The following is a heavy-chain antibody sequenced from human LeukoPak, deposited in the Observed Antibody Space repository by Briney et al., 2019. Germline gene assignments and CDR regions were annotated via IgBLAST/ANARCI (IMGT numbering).Heavy chain of an antibody. CDR2: ISGGSSFT. V-gene: IGHV3-21*01. CDR3: ARDLGYSSGPNY. Sequence: GGSLRLSCAASGFSVTSDYMSWVRQAPWKGLEWVSYISGGSSFTYYVDSVKGRFTISRDNAKNSLYLQMNSLRAEDTAVYYCARDLGYSSGPNYWGQGTLVTVSS. J-gene: IGHJ4*02. CDR1: GFSVTSDY. D-gene: IGHD6-19*01.